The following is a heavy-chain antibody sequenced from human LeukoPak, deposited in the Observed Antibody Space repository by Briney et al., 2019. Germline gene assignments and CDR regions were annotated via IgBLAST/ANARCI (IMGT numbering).Heavy chain of an antibody. CDR1: GFTFSSHP. CDR2: IRGSGDST. Sequence: GGSLRLSCAASGFTFSSHPMSWVRLAPGEGLEWVSSIRGSGDSTYYADSVKGRFTISRDNTKNTLYLQMNSLRGDDTAVYYCAKSYSYYHMDDWGKGTSVTVSS. V-gene: IGHV3-23*01. J-gene: IGHJ6*03. CDR3: AKSYSYYHMDD.